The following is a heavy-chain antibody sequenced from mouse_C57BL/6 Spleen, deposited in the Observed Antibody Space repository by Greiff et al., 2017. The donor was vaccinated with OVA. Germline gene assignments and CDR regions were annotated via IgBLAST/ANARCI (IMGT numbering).Heavy chain of an antibody. CDR3: ARPTGTAFDY. CDR2: ISSGGSYT. Sequence: DVMLVESGGDLVKPGGSLKLSCAASGFTFSSYGMSWVRQTPDKRLEWVATISSGGSYTYYPDSVKGRFTISRDNAKNTLYLQMSSLKSEDTAMYYCARPTGTAFDYWGQGTTLTVSS. J-gene: IGHJ2*01. D-gene: IGHD4-1*02. CDR1: GFTFSSYG. V-gene: IGHV5-6*02.